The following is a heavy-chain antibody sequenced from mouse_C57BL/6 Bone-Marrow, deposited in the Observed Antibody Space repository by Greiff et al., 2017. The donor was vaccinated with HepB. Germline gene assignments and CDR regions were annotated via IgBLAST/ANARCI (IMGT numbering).Heavy chain of an antibody. CDR2: IYPGSGST. J-gene: IGHJ1*03. D-gene: IGHD1-1*01. Sequence: QVQLKQPGAELVKPGASVKMSCKASGYTFTSYWITWVKQRPGQGLEWIGDIYPGSGSTNYNEKFKGKATLTADKSSSTAYMELRSLTSEDSAVYCCERGGLRSYWYFDVWGTGTTVTVSS. CDR1: GYTFTSYW. CDR3: ERGGLRSYWYFDV. V-gene: IGHV1-55*01.